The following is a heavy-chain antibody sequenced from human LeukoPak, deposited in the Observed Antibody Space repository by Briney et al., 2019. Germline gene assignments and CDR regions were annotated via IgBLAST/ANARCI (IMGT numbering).Heavy chain of an antibody. D-gene: IGHD3-10*01. Sequence: GGSLRLSCAASGFPFSSYGMHWVRQAPGKGLEWVAVVSHDGSNEYFVDSVKGRFTISRDNSKNTLYLQMNSLRVEDTAVYYCAKEGYYGSGSYPDHWGQGTLVTVSS. V-gene: IGHV3-30*18. CDR1: GFPFSSYG. CDR2: VSHDGSNE. J-gene: IGHJ4*02. CDR3: AKEGYYGSGSYPDH.